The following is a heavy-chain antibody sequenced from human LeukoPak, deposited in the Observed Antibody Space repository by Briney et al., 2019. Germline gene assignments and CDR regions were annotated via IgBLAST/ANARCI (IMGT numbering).Heavy chain of an antibody. D-gene: IGHD6-19*01. Sequence: SVKVSCKASGGTFSSYAISWVRQAPGQGLEWMGGIIPIFGTANYAQEFQGRVTITADKSTSTAYMELSSLRSEDTAVYYCARGVAVAALDYWGQGTLVTVSS. J-gene: IGHJ4*02. CDR1: GGTFSSYA. CDR2: IIPIFGTA. CDR3: ARGVAVAALDY. V-gene: IGHV1-69*06.